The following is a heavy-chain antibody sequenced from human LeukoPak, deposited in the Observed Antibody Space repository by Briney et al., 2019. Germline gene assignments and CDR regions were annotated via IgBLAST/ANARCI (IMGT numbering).Heavy chain of an antibody. CDR2: ISYDGSNK. V-gene: IGHV3-30-3*01. Sequence: GGSLRLSCAASGFTFSSYAMHWVRQAPGKGLEWVAVISYDGSNKYYADSVKGRFTISRDNSKNTLYLQMNSLRAEDTAVYYCARDLGLRFLEWLSLDYWGQGTLVTVSS. J-gene: IGHJ4*02. D-gene: IGHD3-3*01. CDR1: GFTFSSYA. CDR3: ARDLGLRFLEWLSLDY.